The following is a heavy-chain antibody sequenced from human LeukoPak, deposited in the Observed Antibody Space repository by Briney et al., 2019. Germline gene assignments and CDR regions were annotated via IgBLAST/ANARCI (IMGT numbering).Heavy chain of an antibody. J-gene: IGHJ4*02. CDR1: GGTFSSYA. D-gene: IGHD3-22*01. CDR3: ATEGYYDSSGYYNDY. CDR2: ISAYNGNT. Sequence: ASVKVSCKASGGTFSSYAISWVRQAPGQGLEWMGWISAYNGNTNYAQKLQGRVTMTEDTSTDTAYMELSSLRSEDTAVYYCATEGYYDSSGYYNDYWGQGTLVTVSS. V-gene: IGHV1-18*01.